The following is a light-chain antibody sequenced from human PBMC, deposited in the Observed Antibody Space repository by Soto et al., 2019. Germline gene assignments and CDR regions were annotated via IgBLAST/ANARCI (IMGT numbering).Light chain of an antibody. CDR3: QQYNSYSRP. CDR1: QSISSW. CDR2: DAS. V-gene: IGKV1-5*01. J-gene: IGKJ1*01. Sequence: DIQLTQSRFTLSASVGERVTLTCRASQSISSWLAWYQQKPGKAPKLLIYDASSLESGVPSRFSGSGSGTEFTLTISSLQPDDFATYYCQQYNSYSRPFGQGTKVDIK.